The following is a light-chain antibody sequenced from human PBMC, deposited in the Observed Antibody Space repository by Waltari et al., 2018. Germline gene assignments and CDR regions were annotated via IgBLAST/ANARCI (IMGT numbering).Light chain of an antibody. Sequence: AIQMTQSPSSLSASVGDRVTSTCRASEDIRNDLGWYQQKPGKATRLLIFAASTLQSGVPSSFSGSGSVTDFTLTISSLQPEDFATYFCLQDYIFPLTFGGGTTVEI. CDR1: EDIRND. CDR3: LQDYIFPLT. J-gene: IGKJ4*01. V-gene: IGKV1-6*01. CDR2: AAS.